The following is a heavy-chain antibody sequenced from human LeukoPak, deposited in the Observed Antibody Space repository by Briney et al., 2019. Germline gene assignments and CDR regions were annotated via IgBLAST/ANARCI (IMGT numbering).Heavy chain of an antibody. D-gene: IGHD3-10*01. CDR1: GFTFSSYG. CDR3: AKAGDFGELWNDFDY. CDR2: ISYDGSNK. V-gene: IGHV3-30*18. Sequence: PGGSLRLSCAASGFTFSSYGIHWVRQAPGKGLEWVAIISYDGSNKYYADSVKGRFTISRDNSKNTLYLQMNSLRAEDTAVYYCAKAGDFGELWNDFDYWGQGTLVTVSS. J-gene: IGHJ4*02.